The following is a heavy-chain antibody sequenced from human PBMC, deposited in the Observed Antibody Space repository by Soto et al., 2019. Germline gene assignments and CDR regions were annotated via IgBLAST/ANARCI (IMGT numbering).Heavy chain of an antibody. Sequence: PSETLSLTCAVYGGSFSDYYWNWIRQPPGKGLEWIGEINHSGSTNYNPSLKSRVTISVDTSKNHFSLKLSSVTAADTAVYSCARGRVGTTNGNWFDPWGQGTLVTVSS. CDR3: ARGRVGTTNGNWFDP. CDR1: GGSFSDYY. V-gene: IGHV4-34*01. D-gene: IGHD1-26*01. CDR2: INHSGST. J-gene: IGHJ5*02.